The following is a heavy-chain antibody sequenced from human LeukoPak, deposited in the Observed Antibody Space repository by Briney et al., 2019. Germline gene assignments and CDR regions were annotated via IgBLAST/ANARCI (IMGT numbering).Heavy chain of an antibody. D-gene: IGHD3-10*02. CDR1: GFTFSSYW. Sequence: GGSLRLSCAASGFTFSSYWMHWVRQAPGKGLVWVSRINSDGSSTNYADSVKGRFTISRDNAKNTLYLQMNSLRPEDTAVYYCARGLFGGYNWFDPWGQGTLVTVSS. J-gene: IGHJ5*02. CDR2: INSDGSST. CDR3: ARGLFGGYNWFDP. V-gene: IGHV3-74*01.